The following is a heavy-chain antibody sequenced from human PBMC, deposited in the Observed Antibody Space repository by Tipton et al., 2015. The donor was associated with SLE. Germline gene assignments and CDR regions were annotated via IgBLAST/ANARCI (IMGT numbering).Heavy chain of an antibody. J-gene: IGHJ6*02. CDR2: IDWNYGSI. CDR1: GFSFDSYV. Sequence: SLRLSCAASGFSFDSYVMHWVRQAPEKGLEWVSRIDWNYGSIAYAESVKGRFTISRDNAKNSLYLQMNSLRTEDTALYYCAKGLREWIFGVVAFTDYYYGMDVWGQGTTVTVSS. CDR3: AKGLREWIFGVVAFTDYYYGMDV. D-gene: IGHD3-3*01. V-gene: IGHV3-9*01.